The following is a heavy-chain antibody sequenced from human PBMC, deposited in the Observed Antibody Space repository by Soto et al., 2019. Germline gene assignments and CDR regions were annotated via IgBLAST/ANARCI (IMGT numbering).Heavy chain of an antibody. Sequence: GGSLRLSCPASGFTFDDYAMHWVRLAPGKGLEWVSGISWNSGDIYYADSMKGRFTVSRDNAKNSVYLEMNSLSAEDTAVYYCARESEDLTSNFDYWGQGTLVTVSS. J-gene: IGHJ4*02. CDR1: GFTFDDYA. CDR3: ARESEDLTSNFDY. CDR2: ISWNSGDI. V-gene: IGHV3-9*01.